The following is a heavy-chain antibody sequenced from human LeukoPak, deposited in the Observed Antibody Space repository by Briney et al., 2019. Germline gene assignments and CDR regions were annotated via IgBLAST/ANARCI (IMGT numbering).Heavy chain of an antibody. CDR2: ISSKGCST. V-gene: IGHV3-64D*06. D-gene: IGHD3-10*01. J-gene: IGHJ4*02. CDR1: GFTFSRYA. Sequence: EGSLRLSRSASGFTFSRYAMHWVRQAPGKGLEYVSAISSKGCSTYYADSVKGRFTIVRDNSKISLDLKMSSLRAEDTAVYYCVKDGGYYGSGSSYYFDYWGQGTLVTVSS. CDR3: VKDGGYYGSGSSYYFDY.